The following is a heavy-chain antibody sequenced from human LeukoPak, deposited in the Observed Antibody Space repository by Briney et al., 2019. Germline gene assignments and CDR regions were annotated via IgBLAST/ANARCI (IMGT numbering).Heavy chain of an antibody. CDR3: ARHRYDYFDY. Sequence: SETLSLTCNVSGGSITSHPWSWIRQPPGKGLEWIGYISRSGSTNFHPSFKSRVTISADRSKNQISLRMRSVTAADTAVYYCARHRYDYFDYWGQGTLVTLSS. D-gene: IGHD3-16*02. CDR2: ISRSGST. V-gene: IGHV4-59*08. J-gene: IGHJ4*02. CDR1: GGSITSHP.